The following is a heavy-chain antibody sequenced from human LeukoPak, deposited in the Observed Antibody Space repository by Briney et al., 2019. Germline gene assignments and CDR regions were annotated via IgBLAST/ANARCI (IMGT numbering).Heavy chain of an antibody. CDR3: ARRATDYLGAFDI. CDR2: IYSGGST. J-gene: IGHJ3*02. D-gene: IGHD2/OR15-2a*01. V-gene: IGHV3-53*01. CDR1: GFTVRSNY. Sequence: GGSLRLSCAASGFTVRSNYMSWVRQAPGKGLEWVSVIYSGGSTYYADSVKGRFTISRDNSKNTLYLQMNSLRAEDTAVYYCARRATDYLGAFDIWGQGTMVTVSS.